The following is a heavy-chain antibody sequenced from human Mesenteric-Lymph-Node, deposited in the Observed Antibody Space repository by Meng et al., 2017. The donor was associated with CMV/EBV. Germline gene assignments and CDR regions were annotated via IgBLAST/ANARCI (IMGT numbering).Heavy chain of an antibody. CDR1: GASSISGGSY. Sequence: TVSGASSISGGSYWSWIRQHPGKGLEWIGYIYYSESTYHNPSLKSRVSISVDTSKNQFSLKLSSVTAADTAVYYCARDRDGYNLFDYWGQGTLVTVSS. D-gene: IGHD5-24*01. J-gene: IGHJ4*02. CDR2: IYYSEST. CDR3: ARDRDGYNLFDY. V-gene: IGHV4-31*02.